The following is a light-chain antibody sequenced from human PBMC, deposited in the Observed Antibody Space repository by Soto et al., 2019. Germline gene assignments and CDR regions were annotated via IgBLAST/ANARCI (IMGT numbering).Light chain of an antibody. CDR1: QNINDY. Sequence: DIQMTQSPSTLSASVGDRVTITCRASQNINDYLAWYQQKPGKSPKVLIYDASTLESGVPSRFSGSGSGTQFTLTISSLQPDDSATYFCQQYNSHRTFGQGTKVQIK. V-gene: IGKV1-5*01. CDR2: DAS. J-gene: IGKJ1*01. CDR3: QQYNSHRT.